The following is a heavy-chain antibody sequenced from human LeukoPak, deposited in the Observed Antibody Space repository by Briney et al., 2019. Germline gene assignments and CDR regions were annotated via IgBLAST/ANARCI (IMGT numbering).Heavy chain of an antibody. J-gene: IGHJ4*02. D-gene: IGHD1-1*01. V-gene: IGHV1-18*04. Sequence: GASVKVSCKASGYTFTSYYMHWVRQAPGQGLEWMGWISAYNGNTNYAQKLQGRVTMTTDTSTSTAYMELRSLRSDDTAVYYCARDYSGTTDYWGQGTLVTVSS. CDR2: ISAYNGNT. CDR3: ARDYSGTTDY. CDR1: GYTFTSYY.